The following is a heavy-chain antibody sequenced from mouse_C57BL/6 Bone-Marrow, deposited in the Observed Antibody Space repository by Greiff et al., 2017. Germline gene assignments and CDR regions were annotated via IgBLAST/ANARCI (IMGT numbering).Heavy chain of an antibody. Sequence: VQLKQSGPELVKPGASVKMSCKASGYTFTDYNMHWVKQSHGKSLEWIGYINPNNGGTSYNQKFKGKATLTVNKSSSTAYMELRSLTSEDSAVYCCANDLLWLRRYYYAMDYWGQGTSVTVSS. V-gene: IGHV1-22*01. J-gene: IGHJ4*01. D-gene: IGHD2-2*01. CDR1: GYTFTDYN. CDR3: ANDLLWLRRYYYAMDY. CDR2: INPNNGGT.